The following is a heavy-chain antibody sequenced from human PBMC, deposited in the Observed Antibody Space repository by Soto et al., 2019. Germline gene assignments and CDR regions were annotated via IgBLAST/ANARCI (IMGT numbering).Heavy chain of an antibody. J-gene: IGHJ6*02. V-gene: IGHV1-69*01. CDR1: GYTFTSYD. Sequence: QVQLVQSGAEVKKPGASVKVSCKASGYTFTSYDISWVRQAPGQGLEWMGGIIPIFGTANYAQKFQGRVTITADESTSTAYMELSSLRSEDTAVYYCARRRAFITTGYYGMDVWGQGTTVTVTS. D-gene: IGHD3-3*01. CDR3: ARRRAFITTGYYGMDV. CDR2: IIPIFGTA.